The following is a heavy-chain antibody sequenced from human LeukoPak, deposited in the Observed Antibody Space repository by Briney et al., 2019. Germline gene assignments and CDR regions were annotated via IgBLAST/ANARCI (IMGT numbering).Heavy chain of an antibody. J-gene: IGHJ6*03. V-gene: IGHV4-38-2*02. CDR1: GYSISSGYY. D-gene: IGHD6-13*01. CDR3: ARVAAAVAYHYMDV. Sequence: SDAVSLTRTVCGYSISSGYYWGWIRQPPGKGLEWIGRIYHSGSTYYNPSLKSRVTISVDTSKNLFSLKLSSVAAADTAVYYCARVAAAVAYHYMDVWGKGTTVTVSS. CDR2: IYHSGST.